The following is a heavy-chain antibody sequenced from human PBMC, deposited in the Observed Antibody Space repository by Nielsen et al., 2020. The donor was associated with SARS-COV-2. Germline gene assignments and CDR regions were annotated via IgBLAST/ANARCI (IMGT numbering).Heavy chain of an antibody. J-gene: IGHJ4*02. CDR1: GGSVSSGSYY. CDR2: IYYSGST. D-gene: IGHD3-10*01. V-gene: IGHV4-61*01. Sequence: GSLRLSCTVSGGSVSSGSYYWSWIRQPPGKGLEWIGYIYYSGSTNYNPSLKSRVTISVDTSKNQFSLKLSSVTAADTAVYYCARHFDYGSGSYPFDYWGQGTLVTVSS. CDR3: ARHFDYGSGSYPFDY.